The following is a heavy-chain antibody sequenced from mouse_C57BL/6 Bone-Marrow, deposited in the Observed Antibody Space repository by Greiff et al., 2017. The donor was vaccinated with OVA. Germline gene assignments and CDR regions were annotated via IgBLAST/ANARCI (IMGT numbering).Heavy chain of an antibody. Sequence: QVQLQQPGAELVKPGASVKLSCKASGYTFTSYWMQWVKQRPGQGLEWIGEIDPSDSYTNYNQKFKGKATLTVDTSSSTAYMQLSSLTSEDSAVYYCAREGYYEYDGYYAMDYWGQGTSVTVSS. D-gene: IGHD2-4*01. CDR1: GYTFTSYW. CDR2: IDPSDSYT. J-gene: IGHJ4*01. V-gene: IGHV1-50*01. CDR3: AREGYYEYDGYYAMDY.